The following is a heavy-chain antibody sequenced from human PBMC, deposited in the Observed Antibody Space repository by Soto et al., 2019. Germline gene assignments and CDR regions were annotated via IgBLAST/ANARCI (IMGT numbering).Heavy chain of an antibody. CDR3: TRDTFGARDY. D-gene: IGHD1-26*01. V-gene: IGHV3-74*01. CDR2: INPEETTT. Sequence: PVGSLRLSCAASGFDFSSNWMHWVRQAPGKGLVWVSRINPEETTTTYADPVKGRFTISRDNALGTLYLQMNSLRVEDTAVYYCTRDTFGARDYWGQGTLVTVSS. J-gene: IGHJ4*02. CDR1: GFDFSSNW.